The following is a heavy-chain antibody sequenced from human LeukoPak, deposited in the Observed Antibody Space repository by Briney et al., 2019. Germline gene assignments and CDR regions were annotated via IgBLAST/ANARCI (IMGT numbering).Heavy chain of an antibody. CDR1: GFTFSSYA. CDR2: ISYDGSNK. J-gene: IGHJ6*03. D-gene: IGHD5/OR15-5a*01. Sequence: SGRSLRLSCAASGFTFSSYAMPWVRQAPGKGLEWVAVISYDGSNKYYADSVKGRFTISRDNSKNTLYLQMNSLRAEDTAVYYCARDSSLGSPNNYYYYYMDVWGKGTTVTVSS. V-gene: IGHV3-30*04. CDR3: ARDSSLGSPNNYYYYYMDV.